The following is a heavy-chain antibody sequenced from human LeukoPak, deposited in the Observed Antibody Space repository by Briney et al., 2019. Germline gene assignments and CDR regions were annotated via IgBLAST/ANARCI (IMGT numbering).Heavy chain of an antibody. CDR3: ARDRLYYYDSSSSYYFDY. CDR2: ISASRNSI. J-gene: IGHJ4*02. Sequence: GGSLRLSCVVSGFTFNNYGMNWVRQAPGKGLDWVSYISASRNSISYADSVKGRFTISRDNAMNSLYLQTNSLRAEDTALYYCARDRLYYYDSSSSYYFDYWGQGTLVTVSS. V-gene: IGHV3-48*01. D-gene: IGHD3-22*01. CDR1: GFTFNNYG.